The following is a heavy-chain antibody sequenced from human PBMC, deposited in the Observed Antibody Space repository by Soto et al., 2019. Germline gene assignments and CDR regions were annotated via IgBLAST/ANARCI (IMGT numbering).Heavy chain of an antibody. V-gene: IGHV1-46*01. CDR2: INPSLGRT. CDR1: GYSLTSNH. J-gene: IGHJ4*02. D-gene: IGHD5-12*01. CDR3: ARAPYSSTSFFFDH. Sequence: ASVKVSCKASGYSLTSNHMHWVRQAPGQGLEWMGIINPSLGRTNYAQKFQGRVAMTWDTSTSTFYMELSSLRSDDTAVYFCARAPYSSTSFFFDHWGQGTLVTVSS.